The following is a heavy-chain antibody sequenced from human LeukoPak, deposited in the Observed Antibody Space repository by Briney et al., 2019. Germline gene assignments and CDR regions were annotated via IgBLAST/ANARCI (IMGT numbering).Heavy chain of an antibody. CDR2: ISGLDETT. CDR3: ANMGAAGLYYYYYMDV. D-gene: IGHD6-13*01. Sequence: PGGSLRLSCAASGLTFNNFAMTWVRQAPGKGLEWVSAISGLDETTYYADSVKGRFTISRDISRSTVYLVLSSLRAEDTAAYYCANMGAAGLYYYYYMDVWGKGTTVTISS. J-gene: IGHJ6*03. V-gene: IGHV3-23*01. CDR1: GLTFNNFA.